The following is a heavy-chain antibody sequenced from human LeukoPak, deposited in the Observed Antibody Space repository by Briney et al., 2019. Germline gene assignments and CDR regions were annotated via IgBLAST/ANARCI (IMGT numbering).Heavy chain of an antibody. Sequence: GSLKPFLATLGFTLNSLAHGRVRQAPREGPEWGSAFCGSGGSTYYADSVKGRFTISRDNSKNTLYLQMNSLRAEDTAVYYCAKDGVCYDFWSGYYFDYWGQGTLVTVSS. CDR2: FCGSGGST. J-gene: IGHJ4*02. CDR3: AKDGVCYDFWSGYYFDY. CDR1: GFTLNSLA. D-gene: IGHD3-3*01. V-gene: IGHV3-23*01.